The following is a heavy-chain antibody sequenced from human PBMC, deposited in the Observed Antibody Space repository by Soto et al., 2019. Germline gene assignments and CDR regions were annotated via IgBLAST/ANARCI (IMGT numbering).Heavy chain of an antibody. Sequence: QVQLVQSGAEVKKPGASVKVSCKASGYTFTRDQIHWVRQAPGQGLEWMGMIDPSGGKTNYAQKFQGRVTMTRDTSTSTVYMALSSLKSDDTAIYFCARVMRSLLSITALDTWGQGTLVTVSS. CDR1: GYTFTRDQ. V-gene: IGHV1-46*01. D-gene: IGHD5-18*01. CDR3: ARVMRSLLSITALDT. J-gene: IGHJ5*02. CDR2: IDPSGGKT.